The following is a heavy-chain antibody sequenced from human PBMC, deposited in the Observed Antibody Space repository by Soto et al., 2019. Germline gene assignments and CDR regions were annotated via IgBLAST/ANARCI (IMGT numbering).Heavy chain of an antibody. CDR1: GFTFSSYS. V-gene: IGHV3-48*01. CDR3: ASVCRSFGYVGDYYYMDA. D-gene: IGHD5-18*01. Sequence: GGSLRLSCAASGFTFSSYSMNWVRQAPGKGLEWVSYISSSSSTIYYADSVKGRFTISRDNAKNSLYLQMNSLRAEDTAVYYCASVCRSFGYVGDYYYMDAWGKGTTVTVSS. CDR2: ISSSSSTI. J-gene: IGHJ6*03.